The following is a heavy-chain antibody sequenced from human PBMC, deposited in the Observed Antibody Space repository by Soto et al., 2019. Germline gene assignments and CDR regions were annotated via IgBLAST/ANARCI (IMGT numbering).Heavy chain of an antibody. J-gene: IGHJ4*02. CDR2: INPNSGGT. V-gene: IGHV1-2*02. Sequence: ASVKVSCKASGYTFTGYYMHWVRQAPGQGLEWMGWINPNSGGTNYAQKFQGRVTMTRDTSISTAYMELSRLRSDDTAVYYCARLEGAYYYDSSGYYFDYWGQGTLVTVSS. D-gene: IGHD3-22*01. CDR3: ARLEGAYYYDSSGYYFDY. CDR1: GYTFTGYY.